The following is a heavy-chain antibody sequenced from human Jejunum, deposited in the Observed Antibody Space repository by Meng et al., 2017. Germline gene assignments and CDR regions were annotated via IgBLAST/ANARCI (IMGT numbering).Heavy chain of an antibody. CDR3: AKHEAYAGSQPFDS. CDR2: ITGSGAST. J-gene: IGHJ4*01. CDR1: GFTFSSFG. Sequence: GGSLRLSCAASGFTFSSFGMSWVRQAPGKGLEWVSSITGSGASTYYADSVRGRFTISRDNSRDTLYLQMSSLRVGDTALYFCAKHEAYAGSQPFDSWAHGKRVT. D-gene: IGHD2-2*01. V-gene: IGHV3-23*01.